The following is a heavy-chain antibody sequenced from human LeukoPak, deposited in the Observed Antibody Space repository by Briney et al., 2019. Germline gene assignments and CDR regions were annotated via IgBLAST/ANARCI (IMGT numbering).Heavy chain of an antibody. J-gene: IGHJ4*02. D-gene: IGHD3-16*01. CDR1: GFTFSSYA. V-gene: IGHV3-23*01. Sequence: GGSLRLSCAASGFTFSSYAMSWVRQAPGKGLEWVSAISGSGGSTYYADSVKGRFTISRDNSKNTLYLQMNSLRAEDTAVYYCAKDGSEYYDYVWGGGYWGQGTLVTVSS. CDR2: ISGSGGST. CDR3: AKDGSEYYDYVWGGGY.